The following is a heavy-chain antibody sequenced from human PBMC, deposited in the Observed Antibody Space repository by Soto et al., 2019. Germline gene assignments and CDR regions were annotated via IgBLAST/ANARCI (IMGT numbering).Heavy chain of an antibody. D-gene: IGHD3-22*01. V-gene: IGHV3-33*01. CDR1: GFTFSSYG. J-gene: IGHJ4*02. CDR2: IWYDGSNK. Sequence: SLRLSCAASGFTFSSYGMHWVRQAPGKGLEWVAVIWYDGSNKYYADSVKGRFTISRDNSKNTLYLQMNSLRAEDTAVYYCARDNFVAGYDSSGYPDYWGQGTLVNVSS. CDR3: ARDNFVAGYDSSGYPDY.